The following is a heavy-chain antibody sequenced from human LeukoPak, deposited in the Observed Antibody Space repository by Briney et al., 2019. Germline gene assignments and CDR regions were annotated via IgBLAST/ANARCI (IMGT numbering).Heavy chain of an antibody. J-gene: IGHJ2*01. D-gene: IGHD5-18*01. CDR3: AKDTASSWWYFDL. CDR1: GLTFSNYA. Sequence: GGSLRLSCAASGLTFSNYAMNWVRQAPGKGLEWVSAIGGSGGSTYYADSVKGRFTISRDNSKNTLYLQMNSLRAEDTAVYYCAKDTASSWWYFDLWGRGTLVTVSS. V-gene: IGHV3-23*01. CDR2: IGGSGGST.